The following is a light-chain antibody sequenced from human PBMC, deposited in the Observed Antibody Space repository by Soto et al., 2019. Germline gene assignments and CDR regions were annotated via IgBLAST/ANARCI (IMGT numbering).Light chain of an antibody. Sequence: QSALTQPASVSGSPGQSITISCAGTSSDIGAYKYVSWYQQHPGKAPTLVIYDVSNRPSGVSNRFSGSKSGNTASLTISDVQTEDEADYYCSSHRTRSTWVFGGGTKLTVL. CDR2: DVS. CDR3: SSHRTRSTWV. CDR1: SSDIGAYKY. V-gene: IGLV2-14*01. J-gene: IGLJ3*02.